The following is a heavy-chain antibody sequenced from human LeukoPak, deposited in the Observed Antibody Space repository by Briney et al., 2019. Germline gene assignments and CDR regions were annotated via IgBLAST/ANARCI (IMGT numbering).Heavy chain of an antibody. J-gene: IGHJ4*02. CDR3: AKDVGSYSHGYWGIDY. D-gene: IGHD5-18*01. CDR2: ISYDGSNK. CDR1: GFTFSSYG. V-gene: IGHV3-30*18. Sequence: GGSLRLSCAASGFTFSSYGMHWVRQAPGKGLEWVAVISYDGSNKYHADSVKGRFTISRDNSKNTLYLQMNSLRAEDTAVYYCAKDVGSYSHGYWGIDYWGQGTLVTVSS.